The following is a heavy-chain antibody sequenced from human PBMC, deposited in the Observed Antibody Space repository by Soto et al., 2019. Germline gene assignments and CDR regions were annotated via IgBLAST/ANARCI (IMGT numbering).Heavy chain of an antibody. CDR3: ARRGSQIHYGMDV. CDR2: MNPNSGRT. V-gene: IGHV1-8*01. J-gene: IGHJ6*02. Sequence: QVQLVQSGAEVKKPGASVKVSCKSSGDTFTSYDINWVRQAAGHGLEWMGWMNPNSGRTGYAKNFQGRVIMTRNTSISTVYMELGSLRSDDTAVYYCARRGSQIHYGMDVLGQGTTVTVSS. CDR1: GDTFTSYD. D-gene: IGHD3-10*01.